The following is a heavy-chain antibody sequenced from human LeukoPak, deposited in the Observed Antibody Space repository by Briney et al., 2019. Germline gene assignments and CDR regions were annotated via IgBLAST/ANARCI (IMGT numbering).Heavy chain of an antibody. J-gene: IGHJ6*02. D-gene: IGHD2-21*01. Sequence: PGGSLRLSCAASGFTFSSYAMSWVRQAPGKGLEWVSAISGSGGSTYYADSVKGRFTISRDNSKNTLYLQMNSLRAEDTAVYYCAKFTHSYDYYGMDVWGQGTTVTVSS. CDR1: GFTFSSYA. V-gene: IGHV3-23*01. CDR2: ISGSGGST. CDR3: AKFTHSYDYYGMDV.